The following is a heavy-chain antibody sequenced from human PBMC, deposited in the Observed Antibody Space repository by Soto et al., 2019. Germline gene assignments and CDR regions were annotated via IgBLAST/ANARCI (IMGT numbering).Heavy chain of an antibody. D-gene: IGHD3-16*01. J-gene: IGHJ5*02. Sequence: GGSLRLSCAASGFTFSDYYMSWIRQAPGKGLEWVSYISSSGSTIYYADSVKGRFTISRDNAKNSLYLQMNSLRAEDTAVYYCARDSPYDYIWGSRRNNWFDPWGQGTLVTISS. CDR2: ISSSGSTI. CDR1: GFTFSDYY. CDR3: ARDSPYDYIWGSRRNNWFDP. V-gene: IGHV3-11*01.